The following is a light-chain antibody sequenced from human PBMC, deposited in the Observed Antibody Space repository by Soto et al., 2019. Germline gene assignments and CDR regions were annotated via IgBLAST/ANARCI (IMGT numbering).Light chain of an antibody. V-gene: IGKV1-5*03. CDR2: KAS. J-gene: IGKJ2*01. CDR1: QSISNW. CDR3: QQYNSYSFT. Sequence: DLQMTQSPSTLSASVGDRVTITCRASQSISNWLAWYQQKPGKAPNLLIYKASSLETGVPSRFSGSGSGTDFTLTINSLQPDDFATYYCQQYNSYSFTFGQGTKLEIK.